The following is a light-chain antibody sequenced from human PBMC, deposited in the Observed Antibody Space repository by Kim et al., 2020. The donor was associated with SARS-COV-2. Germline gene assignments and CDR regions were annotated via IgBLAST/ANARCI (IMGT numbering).Light chain of an antibody. CDR3: QVWDSSSDHPI. Sequence: SYELTQPPSVSVAPGKTARISCGGNNIGSKSVHCYQQKPGQAPVLVIYYDSDRPSGIPERFSGSNSGNTATLTTSRVEAGDEADYYCQVWDSSSDHPIFGGGTQLTV. CDR2: YDS. V-gene: IGLV3-21*04. J-gene: IGLJ2*01. CDR1: NIGSKS.